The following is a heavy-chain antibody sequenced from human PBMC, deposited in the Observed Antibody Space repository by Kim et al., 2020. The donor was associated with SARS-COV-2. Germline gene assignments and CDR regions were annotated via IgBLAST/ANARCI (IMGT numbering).Heavy chain of an antibody. D-gene: IGHD3-9*01. CDR3: ARVWGTYDILTGYYSGFD. Sequence: SETLSLTCTVSGGSISHFYWSWIRQPPGKGLEWIGYIYYSGSTNYDPSLKSRVTISVDTSKNQFSLKLSSVTAADTAVYFCARVWGTYDILTGYYSGFD. J-gene: IGHJ4*01. V-gene: IGHV4-59*01. CDR2: IYYSGST. CDR1: GGSISHFY.